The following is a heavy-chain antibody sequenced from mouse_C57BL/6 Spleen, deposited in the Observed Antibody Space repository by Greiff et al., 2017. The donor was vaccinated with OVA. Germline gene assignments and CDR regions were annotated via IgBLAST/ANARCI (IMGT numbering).Heavy chain of an antibody. V-gene: IGHV2-3*01. CDR3: AEPEPYSAMDY. Sequence: VHLVESGPGLVAPSQSLSITCTVSGFSLTSYGVSWVRQPPGKGLEWLGVIWGDGSTNYHSALISRLSISKDNSKSQVFLQLNSRQPDATATYYCAEPEPYSAMDYWGQGTSVTVSS. CDR2: IWGDGST. CDR1: GFSLTSYG. J-gene: IGHJ4*01.